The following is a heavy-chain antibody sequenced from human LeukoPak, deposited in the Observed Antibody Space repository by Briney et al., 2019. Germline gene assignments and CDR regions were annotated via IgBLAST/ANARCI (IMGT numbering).Heavy chain of an antibody. CDR1: GFTFSSYA. J-gene: IGHJ4*02. V-gene: IGHV3-23*01. CDR2: ISGSGGST. Sequence: GGSLRLSCAASGFTFSSYAMSWVRQAPGKGLEWVSAISGSGGSTYYADSVKGRFTISRDNSKNTLYLRMGSLRAEDMAVYYCARAGTVTTIPPNYWGQGTLVTVSS. D-gene: IGHD4-17*01. CDR3: ARAGTVTTIPPNY.